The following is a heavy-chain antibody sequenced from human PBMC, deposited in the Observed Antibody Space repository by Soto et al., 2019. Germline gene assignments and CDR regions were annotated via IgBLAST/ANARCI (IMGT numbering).Heavy chain of an antibody. D-gene: IGHD4-17*01. Sequence: QVQLVESGGGVVQPGRSLRLSCAASGFSFSSYAMHWVRQAPGKGLEWVAVISFDGSKTYYADSVKGRFTFSRDYPKNTLFLQITSLRAEDTAVYFCARVSSTTVLTPGSLYIDSTGQGTLVIVSS. V-gene: IGHV3-30*04. CDR2: ISFDGSKT. J-gene: IGHJ4*02. CDR1: GFSFSSYA. CDR3: ARVSSTTVLTPGSLYIDS.